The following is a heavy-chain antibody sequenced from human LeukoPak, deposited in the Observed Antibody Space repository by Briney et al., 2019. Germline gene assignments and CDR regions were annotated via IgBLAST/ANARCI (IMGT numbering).Heavy chain of an antibody. CDR2: FYTSANT. Sequence: KPSETLSLTCTVSGDSVSGYYGNWIRQPPAKGLEWIGYFYTSANTNYNPSLKSRVTMSVDTSKNQFSLKLSSVTAADTAVYYCARGLRDEERHYGYYYMDVWGKGPRSPSP. CDR1: GDSVSGYY. CDR3: ARGLRDEERHYGYYYMDV. J-gene: IGHJ6*03. D-gene: IGHD3-22*01. V-gene: IGHV4-4*09.